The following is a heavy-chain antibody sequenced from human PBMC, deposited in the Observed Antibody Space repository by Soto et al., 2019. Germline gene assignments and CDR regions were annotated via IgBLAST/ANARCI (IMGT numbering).Heavy chain of an antibody. CDR1: GFTFSSYW. Sequence: GGFLRLTCAASGFTFSSYWMHWVRQAPGKGLVWVSRINSDGSSTSNADSVKGRFTISRDNAKNTLYLQMNSLRAEDTAVYFCERAGIGGTAFRGYLDYWGQGTLVTVSS. V-gene: IGHV3-74*01. CDR2: INSDGSST. D-gene: IGHD1-1*01. J-gene: IGHJ4*02. CDR3: ERAGIGGTAFRGYLDY.